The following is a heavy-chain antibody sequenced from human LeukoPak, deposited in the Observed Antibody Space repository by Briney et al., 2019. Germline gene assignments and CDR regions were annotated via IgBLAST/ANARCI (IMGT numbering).Heavy chain of an antibody. J-gene: IGHJ4*02. D-gene: IGHD3-22*01. Sequence: SETLSLTCAVYGGSFSGYYWSWIRQPPGKGLEWIGEINHSGSTNYNPSLKSRVTISVDTSKNQFSLKLTSVTAADTAVYYCARTPYDSSGYYSNNFDYWGQGTLVTVSS. CDR3: ARTPYDSSGYYSNNFDY. CDR2: INHSGST. CDR1: GGSFSGYY. V-gene: IGHV4-34*01.